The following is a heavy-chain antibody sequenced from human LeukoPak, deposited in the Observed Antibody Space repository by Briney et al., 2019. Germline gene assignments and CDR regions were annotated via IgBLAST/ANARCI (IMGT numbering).Heavy chain of an antibody. V-gene: IGHV4-4*02. D-gene: IGHD3-9*01. Sequence: PSGTLSLTCAVSGASISSDKWWSWVRQPPGKGLEWIGEINHSGNTNYSPSLKSRVTMSTDKSKNEFSLRPTSVTAADTAVYYCARAGVWLPAVWGQGTLVTVSS. CDR3: ARAGVWLPAV. CDR2: INHSGNT. CDR1: GASISSDKW. J-gene: IGHJ4*02.